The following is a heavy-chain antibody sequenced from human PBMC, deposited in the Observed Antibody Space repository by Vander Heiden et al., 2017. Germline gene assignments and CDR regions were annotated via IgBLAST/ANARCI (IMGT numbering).Heavy chain of an antibody. J-gene: IGHJ6*02. Sequence: QVQLVESGGGVVQPGRSLRLSCAASGFTFSSYGMHWVRQAPGKGLEWVAVISYDGSKKYEADSVKGRFTISRDNAKNTLYMQMKRMRAEDTAVYYDAKGSRSYGMDVWGQGTTVTVYS. V-gene: IGHV3-30*18. CDR3: AKGSRSYGMDV. CDR1: GFTFSSYG. CDR2: ISYDGSKK. D-gene: IGHD6-6*01.